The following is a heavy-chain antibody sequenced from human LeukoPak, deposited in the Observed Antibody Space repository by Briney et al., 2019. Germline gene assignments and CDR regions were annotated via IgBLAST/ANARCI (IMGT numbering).Heavy chain of an antibody. V-gene: IGHV4-34*01. J-gene: IGHJ3*02. D-gene: IGHD5-24*01. CDR1: GGSFSGYY. CDR3: ARGRRTIRPYALDI. CDR2: INHSGST. Sequence: SETLSLTCAVYGGSFSGYYWSWIRQPPGKGLEWIGEINHSGSTNYNPSLKSRVTISVDTSKNQFSLKLSSVTAADTAVYYCARGRRTIRPYALDIWGQGTMVTVSS.